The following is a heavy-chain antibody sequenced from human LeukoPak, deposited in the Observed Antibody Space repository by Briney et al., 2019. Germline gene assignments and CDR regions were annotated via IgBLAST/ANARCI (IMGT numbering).Heavy chain of an antibody. CDR2: IYSGGST. CDR3: ASEHAGYSSSWYCLDY. Sequence: GGSLRLSCAASGFTVSSNYMSWVRQAPGKGLEWVSVIYSGGSTYYADSVKGRFTISRDNSKNTLYLQMNSLRAEDTAVYYCASEHAGYSSSWYCLDYWGQGTLVTVCS. D-gene: IGHD6-13*01. V-gene: IGHV3-53*01. J-gene: IGHJ4*02. CDR1: GFTVSSNY.